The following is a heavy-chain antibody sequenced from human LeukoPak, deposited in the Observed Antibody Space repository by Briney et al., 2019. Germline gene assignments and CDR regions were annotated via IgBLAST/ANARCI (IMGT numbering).Heavy chain of an antibody. Sequence: ASVRVSCKASGYTFTNYDINWVRQATGQGLEWMGWMNPNSGNTDYAQNFQGRVTITRDTSMRTAYMELSSLRSEDTAFYYCARGGEYCSSSNCYILDCWGQGTLVTVSS. CDR1: GYTFTNYD. V-gene: IGHV1-8*03. D-gene: IGHD2-2*02. CDR2: MNPNSGNT. J-gene: IGHJ4*02. CDR3: ARGGEYCSSSNCYILDC.